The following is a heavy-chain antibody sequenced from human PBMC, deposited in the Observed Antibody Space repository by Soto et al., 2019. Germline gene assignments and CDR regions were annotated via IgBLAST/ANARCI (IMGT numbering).Heavy chain of an antibody. CDR1: GFSLTSTGVG. V-gene: IGHV2-5*01. CDR3: AHRPGGSGWRYYFDY. Sequence: SGPTLVNPTQTLTLTCSFSGFSLTSTGVGVGWFRQPPGKALEWPGLTYWNDDDRYRSSLRSRLTITKDTSKNQVVLTMTNMDPEDTATYYCAHRPGGSGWRYYFDYWGQGTRVTVSS. J-gene: IGHJ4*02. CDR2: TYWNDDD. D-gene: IGHD6-19*01.